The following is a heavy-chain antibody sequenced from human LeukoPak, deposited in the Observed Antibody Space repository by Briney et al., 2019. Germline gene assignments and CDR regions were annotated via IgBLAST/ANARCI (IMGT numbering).Heavy chain of an antibody. Sequence: PGGSLRLSCAASGFTFNDYYMSWIRQAPGKGLQWVSYISNSGNTIYYADSVKGRFTISRDNAKNSLFLQMNSLRAEDTAVCYCARDRFTSAWYHQGPPDYWGPGTLVAVSS. CDR2: ISNSGNTI. CDR1: GFTFNDYY. D-gene: IGHD6-19*01. V-gene: IGHV3-11*04. J-gene: IGHJ4*02. CDR3: ARDRFTSAWYHQGPPDY.